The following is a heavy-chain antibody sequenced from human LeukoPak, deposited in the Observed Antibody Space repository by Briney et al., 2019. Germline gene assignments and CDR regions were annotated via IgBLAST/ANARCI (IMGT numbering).Heavy chain of an antibody. V-gene: IGHV3-30*02. Sequence: TGGSLRLSCAASGFTFSSYGMHWVRQAPGKGLEWVAFIRYDGSNKYYADSVKGRFTISRDNSKNTLYLQMNSLRAEDTAVYYCARAAGIAAAGTQITIWDYWGQGTLVTVSS. D-gene: IGHD6-13*01. CDR3: ARAAGIAAAGTQITIWDY. J-gene: IGHJ4*02. CDR2: IRYDGSNK. CDR1: GFTFSSYG.